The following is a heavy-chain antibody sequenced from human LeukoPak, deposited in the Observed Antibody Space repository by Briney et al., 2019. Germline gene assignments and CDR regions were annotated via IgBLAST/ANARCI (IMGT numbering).Heavy chain of an antibody. V-gene: IGHV3-13*01. J-gene: IGHJ6*02. CDR1: GFTFSSYD. Sequence: GGSLRLSCAASGFTFSSYDMHWVRQATGKGLEWVSAIGTAGDTYYPGSVKGRFTISRENAKNSLYLQMNSLRAGDTAVYYCARGPSGWSPGGYYYGMDVWGQGTTVTVSS. CDR3: ARGPSGWSPGGYYYGMDV. CDR2: IGTAGDT. D-gene: IGHD6-19*01.